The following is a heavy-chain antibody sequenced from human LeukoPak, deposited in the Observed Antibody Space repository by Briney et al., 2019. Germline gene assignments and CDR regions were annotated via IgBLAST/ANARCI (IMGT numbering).Heavy chain of an antibody. Sequence: SVKVSCKASGGTFSSYAISWVRQAPGQGLEWMGGIIPIFGTANYAQKFQGRVTITADEYTSTAYMQLSSLRSEDTAVYYCARDKDIVVVPAHKKGTVFDPWGQGTLVTVSS. D-gene: IGHD2-2*01. CDR1: GGTFSSYA. CDR3: ARDKDIVVVPAHKKGTVFDP. V-gene: IGHV1-69*13. J-gene: IGHJ5*02. CDR2: IIPIFGTA.